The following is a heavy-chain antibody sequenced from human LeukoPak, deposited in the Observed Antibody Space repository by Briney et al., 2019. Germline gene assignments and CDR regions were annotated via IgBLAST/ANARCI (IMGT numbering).Heavy chain of an antibody. CDR1: GFTFSSYA. V-gene: IGHV3-30*04. CDR3: ARDPNREWLVQDY. CDR2: ISYDGSNK. Sequence: GGSLRLSCAASGFTFSSYAIHWVRQAPGKGLEWVAVISYDGSNKYYADSVKGRFTISRDNSKNTLYLQMNSLRAEDTAVYYCARDPNREWLVQDYWGQGTLVTVSS. J-gene: IGHJ4*02. D-gene: IGHD6-19*01.